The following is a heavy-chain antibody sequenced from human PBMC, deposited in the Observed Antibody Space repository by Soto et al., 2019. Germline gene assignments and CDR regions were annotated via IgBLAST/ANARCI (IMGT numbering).Heavy chain of an antibody. J-gene: IGHJ4*02. CDR3: NTEPIFGVVIIY. D-gene: IGHD3-3*02. V-gene: IGHV3-15*01. Sequence: PGGSLRLSCAASGFTFSNAWMSWVRQAPGKGLEWVGRIKSKTDGGTTDYAAPVKGRFTISRDDSKNTLYLQMNSLKTEETAVYYCNTEPIFGVVIIYWGQGTLVTVSS. CDR2: IKSKTDGGTT. CDR1: GFTFSNAW.